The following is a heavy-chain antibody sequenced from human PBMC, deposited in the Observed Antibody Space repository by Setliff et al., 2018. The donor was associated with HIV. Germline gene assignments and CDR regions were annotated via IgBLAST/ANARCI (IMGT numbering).Heavy chain of an antibody. CDR2: IIPIFGTA. J-gene: IGHJ3*02. Sequence: ASVKVSCKASGGTFSSYAISWVRQAPGQGLEWMGGIIPIFGTANYAQKFQGRVTITTDESTSTAYMELSSLRSEDTAVYYCARDEAAAGTLRDAFDIWGQGTMVTVSS. D-gene: IGHD6-13*01. CDR3: ARDEAAAGTLRDAFDI. V-gene: IGHV1-69*05. CDR1: GGTFSSYA.